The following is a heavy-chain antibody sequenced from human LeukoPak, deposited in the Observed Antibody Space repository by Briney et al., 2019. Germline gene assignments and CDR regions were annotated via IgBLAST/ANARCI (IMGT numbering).Heavy chain of an antibody. Sequence: GESLKISCKGSGYSFTSYWIGWVRQLPGKGLEWMGIIYPGDSDTRYSPSFQGQVTISADKSISTAYPQWSSLKASDTAMYYCARVDLISSWDWFDPWGQGTLVTVSS. CDR2: IYPGDSDT. V-gene: IGHV5-51*01. J-gene: IGHJ5*02. CDR3: ARVDLISSWDWFDP. D-gene: IGHD6-13*01. CDR1: GYSFTSYW.